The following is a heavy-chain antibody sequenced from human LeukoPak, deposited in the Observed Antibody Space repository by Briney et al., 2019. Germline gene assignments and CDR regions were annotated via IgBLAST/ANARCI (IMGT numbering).Heavy chain of an antibody. D-gene: IGHD3-3*01. J-gene: IGHJ3*02. CDR3: VKDGEWTFDI. CDR1: GFTFSSYW. CDR2: IGHDGSNK. Sequence: PGGSLRLSCAASGFTFSSYWMSWVRQAPGKGLEWVAFIGHDGSNKFYADSVKGRFTISGDNSKNTAYLQMNSLRTEDTAIYFCVKDGEWTFDIWGQGTMVTVSS. V-gene: IGHV3-30*02.